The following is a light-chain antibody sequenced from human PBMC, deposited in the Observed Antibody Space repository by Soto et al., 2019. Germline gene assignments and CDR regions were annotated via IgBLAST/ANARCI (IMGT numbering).Light chain of an antibody. J-gene: IGKJ5*01. V-gene: IGKV3D-15*01. CDR2: DAS. CDR3: QQYNNWPPIT. Sequence: EIXXTQXXXTLSVXAGERATVSCRARQRVRSNLAWYQQKPAQAPRLLIYDASTRATGIPARFSGSGSGTEFILTISSLQSEDFGVYYCQQYNNWPPITFGQGTRLEI. CDR1: QRVRSN.